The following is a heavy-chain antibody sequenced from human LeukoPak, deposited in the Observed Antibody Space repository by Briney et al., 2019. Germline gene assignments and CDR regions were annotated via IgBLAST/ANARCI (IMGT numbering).Heavy chain of an antibody. D-gene: IGHD1-26*01. CDR3: ARGAGYSGSYGFDY. J-gene: IGHJ4*02. CDR2: IRYDGSNK. CDR1: GFTFSSYG. Sequence: PGGSLRLSCAASGFTFSSYGMHWVRQAPGKGLEWVAFIRYDGSNKYYADSVKGRFTISRDNAKNSLYLQMNSLRAEDTAVYYCARGAGYSGSYGFDYWGQGTLVTVSS. V-gene: IGHV3-30*02.